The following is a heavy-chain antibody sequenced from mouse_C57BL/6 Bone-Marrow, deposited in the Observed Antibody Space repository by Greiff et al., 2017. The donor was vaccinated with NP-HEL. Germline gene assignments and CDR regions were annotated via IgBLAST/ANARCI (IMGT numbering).Heavy chain of an antibody. CDR2: IYPGGGYT. Sequence: QVQLQQSGAELVRPGTSVKMSCKASGYTFTNYWIGWAKQRPGHGLEWIGDIYPGGGYTNYNEKFKGKATLTEDKSSSTAYMQFSSLTSEDAAIYYCARRSSSYAMDYWGQGTSVTVSS. J-gene: IGHJ4*01. V-gene: IGHV1-63*01. CDR1: GYTFTNYW. D-gene: IGHD1-1*01. CDR3: ARRSSSYAMDY.